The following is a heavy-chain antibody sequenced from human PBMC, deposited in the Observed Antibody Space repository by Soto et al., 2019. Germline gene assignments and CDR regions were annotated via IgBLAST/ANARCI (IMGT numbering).Heavy chain of an antibody. Sequence: QVQLQESGPGLVKPSETLSLTCTVSGGSISSYYWSWIRQPPGKGLEWIGYIYYSGSTNYNPSLKSRVTISVDTSKNQFSLKLSSVTAADTAGDYCARVSGWSDNWFDPWGQGTLVTVSS. CDR3: ARVSGWSDNWFDP. J-gene: IGHJ5*02. CDR2: IYYSGST. CDR1: GGSISSYY. D-gene: IGHD6-19*01. V-gene: IGHV4-59*01.